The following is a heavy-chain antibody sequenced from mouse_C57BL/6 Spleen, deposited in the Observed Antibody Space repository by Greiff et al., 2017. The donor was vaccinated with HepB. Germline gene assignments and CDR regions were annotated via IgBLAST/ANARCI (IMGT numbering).Heavy chain of an antibody. CDR1: GYTFTEYT. Sequence: QVQLKQSGAELVKPGASVKLSCKASGYTFTEYTIHWVKQRSGQGLEWIGWFYPGSGSIKYNEKFKDKATLTAYKSSSTVYMELSRLTSEDSAVYFCARHEDPRGYGSSSAWFAYWGQGTLVTVSA. D-gene: IGHD1-1*01. CDR3: ARHEDPRGYGSSSAWFAY. J-gene: IGHJ3*01. V-gene: IGHV1-62-2*01. CDR2: FYPGSGSI.